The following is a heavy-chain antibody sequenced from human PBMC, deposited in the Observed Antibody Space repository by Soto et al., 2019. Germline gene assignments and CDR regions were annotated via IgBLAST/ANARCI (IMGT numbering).Heavy chain of an antibody. CDR2: INPKNGGT. CDR1: GYAFTGFY. CDR3: ARAFCISRTCYLGPGMDV. V-gene: IGHV1-2*02. Sequence: QVQLVQSGAEVKKPGASVKVSCKASGYAFTGFYIHWVRQAPGQGLEWMGWINPKNGGTNYAQRFQGRVTMTRDTPSSTAYMELSSLRSDDTVVYNCARAFCISRTCYLGPGMDVWGQGTTVTVSS. J-gene: IGHJ6*02. D-gene: IGHD2-2*01.